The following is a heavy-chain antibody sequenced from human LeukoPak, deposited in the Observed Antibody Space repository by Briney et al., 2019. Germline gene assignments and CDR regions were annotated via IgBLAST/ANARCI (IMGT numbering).Heavy chain of an antibody. J-gene: IGHJ4*02. CDR2: ISSSSSYI. Sequence: GGSLRLSCAASGFTFSSYSMNWVRQAPGKGLEWVSSISSSSSYIYYGDSVKGRFTISRDNAKDSLYLQMNSLRAEDMAVYYCARDYEIYWGQGTLVTVSS. V-gene: IGHV3-21*01. D-gene: IGHD5-12*01. CDR1: GFTFSSYS. CDR3: ARDYEIY.